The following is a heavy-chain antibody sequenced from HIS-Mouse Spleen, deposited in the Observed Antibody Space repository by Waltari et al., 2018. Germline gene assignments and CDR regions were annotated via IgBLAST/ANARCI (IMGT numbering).Heavy chain of an antibody. J-gene: IGHJ3*02. D-gene: IGHD4-4*01. Sequence: EVQLVESGGGLVQPGRSLRLSCAASGFTFDDYAMHWVRQAPGKGMEWVSGISWNSGSIGYADSVKGRFTISRDNAKNSLYLQMNSLRAEDTALYYCAKDIYSNPYYAFDIWGQGTMVTVSS. CDR3: AKDIYSNPYYAFDI. CDR1: GFTFDDYA. CDR2: ISWNSGSI. V-gene: IGHV3-9*01.